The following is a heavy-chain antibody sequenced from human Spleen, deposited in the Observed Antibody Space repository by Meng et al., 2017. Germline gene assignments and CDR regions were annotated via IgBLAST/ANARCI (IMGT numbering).Heavy chain of an antibody. Sequence: GESLKISCAASGFTFSGYGMHWVRQAPGKGLEWVAVIWNDGSHKYDADSVKSRFTISRDNSKNTLYLQMNSRRAEDTAVYYCAKDDGGYDHWGQGTLVTVSS. D-gene: IGHD5-12*01. CDR3: AKDDGGYDH. CDR2: IWNDGSHK. J-gene: IGHJ4*02. V-gene: IGHV3-33*06. CDR1: GFTFSGYG.